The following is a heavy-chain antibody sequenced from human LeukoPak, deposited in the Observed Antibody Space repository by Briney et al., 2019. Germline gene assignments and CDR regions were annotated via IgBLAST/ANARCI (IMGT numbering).Heavy chain of an antibody. CDR3: ARPYNSGWYGDFDY. CDR2: ISYDGSNE. Sequence: GGSLRLSCAASGFTFSSHAMHWVRQAPGKGLEWVAVISYDGSNEYYADSVKGRFTISRDNSKNTLYLQMSSLRAEDTAVYYCARPYNSGWYGDFDYWGQGTLVTVSS. D-gene: IGHD6-19*01. J-gene: IGHJ4*02. V-gene: IGHV3-30*04. CDR1: GFTFSSHA.